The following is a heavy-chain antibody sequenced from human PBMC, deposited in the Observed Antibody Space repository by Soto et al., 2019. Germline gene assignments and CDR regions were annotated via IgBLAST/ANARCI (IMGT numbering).Heavy chain of an antibody. V-gene: IGHV4-59*01. CDR3: ARGPFYDSVWGTYRYFDY. Sequence: PSETLSLTCTVSGGSISSYYWSWIREPPGKGLEWIGYIYYSGSTNYNTSLKSRVTISVDTSKNQFSLKLSSVTAADTAVYYCARGPFYDSVWGTYRYFDYWGQGSLVTSPQ. D-gene: IGHD3-16*02. CDR1: GGSISSYY. J-gene: IGHJ4*02. CDR2: IYYSGST.